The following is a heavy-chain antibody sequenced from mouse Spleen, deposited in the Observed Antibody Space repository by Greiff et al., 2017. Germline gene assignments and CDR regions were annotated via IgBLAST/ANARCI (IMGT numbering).Heavy chain of an antibody. D-gene: IGHD4-1*01. J-gene: IGHJ2*01. CDR3: ARGTGTDDFDY. CDR1: GYSFTGYY. V-gene: IGHV1-42*01. Sequence: VQLKQSGPELVKPGASVKISCKASGYSFTGYYMNWVKQSPEKSLEWIGEINPSTGGTTYNQKFKAKATLTVDKSSSTAYMQLKSLTSEDSAVYYCARGTGTDDFDYWGQGTTLTVSS. CDR2: INPSTGGT.